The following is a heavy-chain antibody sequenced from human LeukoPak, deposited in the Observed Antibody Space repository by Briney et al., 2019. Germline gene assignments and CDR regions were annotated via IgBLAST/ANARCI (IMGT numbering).Heavy chain of an antibody. D-gene: IGHD1-26*01. CDR2: ISGSGGGT. CDR3: AKDGSGNGYPNYYLDH. J-gene: IGHJ4*02. V-gene: IGHV3-23*01. CDR1: EFTFSTYA. Sequence: GGSLRLSCAASEFTFSTYAMSWVRQAPGKGLEWVSTISGSGGGTYYAHSVKGRFTISRDNSKNTLYLQMNSLRAEDAAVYYCAKDGSGNGYPNYYLDHWGQGTLVTVSS.